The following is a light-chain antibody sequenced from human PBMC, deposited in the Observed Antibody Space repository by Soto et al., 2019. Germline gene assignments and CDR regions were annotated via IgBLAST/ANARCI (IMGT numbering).Light chain of an antibody. CDR1: SSDIGAYNY. CDR2: DVS. Sequence: QSVLTQPASVSGSPGQSITISCTGTSSDIGAYNYVSWYQQHPGKAPKLIIYDVSNRPSGISNRFSGSKSGYTASLTISGLQAEDEADYHCTSYTSSNTHVVFGGGTKLTVL. J-gene: IGLJ2*01. V-gene: IGLV2-14*01. CDR3: TSYTSSNTHVV.